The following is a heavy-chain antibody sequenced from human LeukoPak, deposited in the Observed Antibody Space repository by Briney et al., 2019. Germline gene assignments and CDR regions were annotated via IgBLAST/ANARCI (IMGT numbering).Heavy chain of an antibody. CDR1: GGSISSYY. Sequence: SETLSLTCSVSGGSISSYYWSWIRQPPGKGLEWIGYIYYSGSTNYNPSLRSRVTISVDMSKNQFSLKLSSVTAADTALYYCAIHPTSMTRVTKGWFDPWGQGTLVTVSS. V-gene: IGHV4-59*01. CDR2: IYYSGST. CDR3: AIHPTSMTRVTKGWFDP. J-gene: IGHJ5*02. D-gene: IGHD4-17*01.